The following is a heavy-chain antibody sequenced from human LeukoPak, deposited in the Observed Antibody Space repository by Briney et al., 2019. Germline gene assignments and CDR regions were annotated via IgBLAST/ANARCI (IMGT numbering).Heavy chain of an antibody. CDR2: TSFDGDNE. J-gene: IGHJ4*02. V-gene: IGHV3-30*04. Sequence: PGGSLRLSCAASGFTFSRYAMHWVRQAPGKGLEWVAVTSFDGDNEYYADSVKGRFTISRDNSKNTLYLQMNSLRAEDTAVYYCAKEGFDSWGQGTLVTVSS. CDR1: GFTFSRYA. CDR3: AKEGFDS.